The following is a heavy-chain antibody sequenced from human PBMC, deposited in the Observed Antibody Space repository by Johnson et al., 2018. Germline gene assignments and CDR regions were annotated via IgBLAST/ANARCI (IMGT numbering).Heavy chain of an antibody. CDR1: GFSLSDYW. CDR3: ARDPLHFMGWED. CDR2: IEEDGSER. Sequence: EVQLLETGGDLVQQGGSMRLSCAASGFSLSDYWMHWVRQAPGKGLEWVANIEEDGSERYNVDSVKGRFTISRDNAKNSLYLQMNSLRAEDTAVYYCARDPLHFMGWEDWGQGTLVTVSS. J-gene: IGHJ4*02. D-gene: IGHD1-26*01. V-gene: IGHV3-7*01.